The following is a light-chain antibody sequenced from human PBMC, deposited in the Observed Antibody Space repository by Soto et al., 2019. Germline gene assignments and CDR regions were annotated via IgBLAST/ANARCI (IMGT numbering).Light chain of an antibody. Sequence: EIVLTQSPGTLSLSRGERAALSCRASQSVSSSYLAWYQQKPGQAPRLLIYGASSRATGLPDRFSGSGSGTDFTLTITRLEPEDFAVYYCQQYVTSSPRTFGQGTKVDIK. V-gene: IGKV3-20*01. CDR3: QQYVTSSPRT. CDR1: QSVSSSY. J-gene: IGKJ1*01. CDR2: GAS.